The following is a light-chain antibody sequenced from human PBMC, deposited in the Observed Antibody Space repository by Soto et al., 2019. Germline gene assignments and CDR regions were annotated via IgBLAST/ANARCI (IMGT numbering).Light chain of an antibody. J-gene: IGLJ1*01. CDR2: DVS. CDR1: SSDVGGYNY. V-gene: IGLV2-14*01. Sequence: QSALTQPASVSGSHRQSITISCTGTSSDVGGYNYVSWYQQHPGKAPKFMIYDVSNRPSGVSNRFSGSKSGNTASLTISGLQAEDEADYYCSSYTTSNTRQIVFGTGTKVTVL. CDR3: SSYTTSNTRQIV.